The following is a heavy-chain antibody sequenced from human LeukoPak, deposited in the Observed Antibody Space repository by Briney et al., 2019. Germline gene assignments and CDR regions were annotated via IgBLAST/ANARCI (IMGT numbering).Heavy chain of an antibody. J-gene: IGHJ4*02. CDR1: GFTFSTYA. CDR2: ISDTGGNT. CDR3: AKGRTNDY. V-gene: IGHV3-23*01. Sequence: PGGSLRLSCAASGFTFSTYAMSWVRQTPEKGLEWVSAISDTGGNTFYADSVKGRFTISRDNSKNTLYLQMNSLRAEDTAIYYCAKGRTNDYWGPGTLVTVSS. D-gene: IGHD1/OR15-1a*01.